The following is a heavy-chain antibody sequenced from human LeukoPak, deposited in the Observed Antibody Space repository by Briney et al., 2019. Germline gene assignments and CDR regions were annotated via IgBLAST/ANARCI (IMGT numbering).Heavy chain of an antibody. Sequence: PGGSLRLSCAASGFTVSSYYMSWVRQAPGKGLEWVSFTSSGGSTYSADSVRGRFTISRDNSKNTLYLQMNSLRAEDTAVYYCARGGPGSSFDHWGQGTLVTVSS. D-gene: IGHD2-15*01. J-gene: IGHJ4*02. V-gene: IGHV3-66*01. CDR2: TSSGGST. CDR3: ARGGPGSSFDH. CDR1: GFTVSSYY.